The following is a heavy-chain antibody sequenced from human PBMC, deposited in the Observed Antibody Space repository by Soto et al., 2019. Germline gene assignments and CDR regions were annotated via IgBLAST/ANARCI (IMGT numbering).Heavy chain of an antibody. Sequence: EVQLVQSGAEGKKPGESLKISCKGSGYSFTSYWIGWVRQMPGKGLEWMGIIYLGDSNTRYSPSFQGQVTISADKSISTAYLEWSSLKASDTAIYYCARQEYCSSTACYTVDSWGQGTLVTVSS. CDR3: ARQEYCSSTACYTVDS. CDR1: GYSFTSYW. V-gene: IGHV5-51*01. J-gene: IGHJ4*02. CDR2: IYLGDSNT. D-gene: IGHD2-2*02.